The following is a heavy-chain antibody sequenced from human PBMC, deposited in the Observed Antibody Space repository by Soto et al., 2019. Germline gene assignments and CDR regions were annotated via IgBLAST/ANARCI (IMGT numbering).Heavy chain of an antibody. V-gene: IGHV1-18*01. Sequence: ASVKVSCTASGYTFTSYGISWVRQAPGQGLDWMGWISAYNGNTNYAQKLQGRVTMTTDTSTSTAYMELGSLRSDDTAVYYCARDNHGYSSSWYEFGAFDIWGQGTMVTVSS. CDR2: ISAYNGNT. CDR1: GYTFTSYG. CDR3: ARDNHGYSSSWYEFGAFDI. J-gene: IGHJ3*02. D-gene: IGHD6-13*01.